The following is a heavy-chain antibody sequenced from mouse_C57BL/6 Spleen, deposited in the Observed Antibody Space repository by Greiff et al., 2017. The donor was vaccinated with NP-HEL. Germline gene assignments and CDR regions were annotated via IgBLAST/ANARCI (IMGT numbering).Heavy chain of an antibody. CDR1: GYTFTSYW. CDR3: ARRGGSSSDYYAMDD. V-gene: IGHV1-72*01. CDR2: LDPYSGGT. J-gene: IGHJ4*01. Sequence: QVQLQQPGAELVKPGASVKLSCKASGYTFTSYWMHWVKPRPGRGLEWIGRLDPYSGGTKYNEKFKSKATLTVDKPSSTAYMQLSRLTSEDSAVSYGARRGGSSSDYYAMDDWGKGTSVTVSS. D-gene: IGHD1-1*01.